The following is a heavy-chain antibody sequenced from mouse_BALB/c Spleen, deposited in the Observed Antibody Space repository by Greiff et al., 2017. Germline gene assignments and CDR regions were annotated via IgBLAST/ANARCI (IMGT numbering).Heavy chain of an antibody. CDR2: ISYDGSN. CDR3: ARDQGCPFAY. D-gene: IGHD3-3*01. Sequence: DVKLQESGPGLVKPSQSLSLTCSVTGYSITSGYYWNWIRQFPGNKLEWMGYISYDGSNNYNPSLKNRISITRDTSKNQFFLKLNSVTTEDTATYYCARDQGCPFAYWGQGTLVTVSA. V-gene: IGHV3-6*02. CDR1: GYSITSGYY. J-gene: IGHJ3*01.